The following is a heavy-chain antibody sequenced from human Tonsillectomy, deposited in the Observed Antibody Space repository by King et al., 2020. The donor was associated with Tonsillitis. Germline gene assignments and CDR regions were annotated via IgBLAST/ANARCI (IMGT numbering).Heavy chain of an antibody. J-gene: IGHJ4*02. CDR3: ARDGGLNSGSYSTLAF. D-gene: IGHD1-26*01. CDR1: GSTFTSCA. Sequence: QLVQSGAEVKKPGASVKVSCTASGSTFTSCAMHWVRQAPGQRLEWMGWINAGNGNTKYSQKFQGRLTITRDTSASTAYMELSGLRSEDTAVYYCARDGGLNSGSYSTLAFWGQGTLVTVSS. V-gene: IGHV1-3*01. CDR2: INAGNGNT.